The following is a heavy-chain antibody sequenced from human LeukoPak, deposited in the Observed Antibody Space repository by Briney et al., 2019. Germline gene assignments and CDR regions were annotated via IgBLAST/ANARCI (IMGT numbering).Heavy chain of an antibody. CDR1: GFTFGDYA. CDR3: ATWAFYRGLDV. CDR2: IRAGGGRT. Sequence: GGSLRLSCAASGFTFGDYAMHWVRQAPGKGLEWVSLIRAGGGRTYYADSVNGRFTISRDNSKNSLYLQMNSLRTDDTALYYCATWAFYRGLDVWGQGSTVTVSS. V-gene: IGHV3-43*02. J-gene: IGHJ6*02. D-gene: IGHD2/OR15-2a*01.